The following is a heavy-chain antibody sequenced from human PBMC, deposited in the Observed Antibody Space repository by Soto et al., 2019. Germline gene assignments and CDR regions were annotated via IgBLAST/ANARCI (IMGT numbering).Heavy chain of an antibody. V-gene: IGHV3-11*01. Sequence: PGGSLRLSCAVSGFTFSDHYMSWIRQAPGKGLEWVSYISGSGSSISYADSVKGRFTISRDNAKNSLYLQMNSLTAEDTAVFYCARTKGVFDYWGQGALVTVSS. CDR2: ISGSGSSI. J-gene: IGHJ4*02. CDR3: ARTKGVFDY. CDR1: GFTFSDHY.